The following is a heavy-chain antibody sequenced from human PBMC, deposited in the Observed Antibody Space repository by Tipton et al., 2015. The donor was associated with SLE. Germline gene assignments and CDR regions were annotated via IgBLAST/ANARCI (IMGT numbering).Heavy chain of an antibody. D-gene: IGHD6-13*01. CDR3: ATTSSSWPIDY. CDR2: IRYDGSNK. V-gene: IGHV3-30*02. Sequence: GSLRLSCAASGFTFSSYGMHWVRQAPGKGLEWVAFIRYDGSNKYYADSVKGRFTISRDNSKNTLYLQMNSLRAEDTAVYYCATTSSSWPIDYWGQGTLVTVSS. CDR1: GFTFSSYG. J-gene: IGHJ4*02.